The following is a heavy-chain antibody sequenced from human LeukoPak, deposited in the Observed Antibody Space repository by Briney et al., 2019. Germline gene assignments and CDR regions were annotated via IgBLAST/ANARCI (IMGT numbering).Heavy chain of an antibody. V-gene: IGHV1-2*02. CDR2: IKPNSGDT. CDR1: GYTFTGYY. D-gene: IGHD3-10*01. CDR3: ATNILVRDIINWFDP. J-gene: IGHJ5*02. Sequence: GASVKVSCKASGYTFTGYYMHWVRQAPGQGLEWMGWIKPNSGDTRSAQKFRGRVIMTRDTSTGTAYMELSSLRYDDTAVYYCATNILVRDIINWFDPWGQGTLVTVSS.